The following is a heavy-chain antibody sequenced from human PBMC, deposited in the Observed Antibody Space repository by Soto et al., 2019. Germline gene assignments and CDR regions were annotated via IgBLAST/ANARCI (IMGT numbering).Heavy chain of an antibody. CDR3: GGDSGWLFDY. D-gene: IGHD6-19*01. CDR2: IKQAGSEK. CDR1: GFIFSSYW. J-gene: IGHJ4*02. V-gene: IGHV3-7*01. Sequence: EVQVVESGGGLVQPGGSLRLSCAASGFIFSSYWMNWVRRAPGKGLEWGANIKQAGSEKYYVDSVKGRFTISRDNAKNSVYLQMNSLRVEDTAVYYCGGDSGWLFDYWGQGILVTVSS.